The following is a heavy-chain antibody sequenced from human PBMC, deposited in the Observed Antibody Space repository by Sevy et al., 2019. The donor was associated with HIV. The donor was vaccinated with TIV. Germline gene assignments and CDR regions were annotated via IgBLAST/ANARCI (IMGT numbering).Heavy chain of an antibody. CDR3: VGSHCSGGSCYSVY. D-gene: IGHD2-15*01. CDR2: ISAYNGNT. V-gene: IGHV1-18*04. CDR1: GYTFTSYG. Sequence: ASVKVSCKASGYTFTSYGISWVRQAPGQGLEWMGWISAYNGNTNYAQKLQGRVTMTTDTSTSTAYMELRSLRSDDTAVYYCVGSHCSGGSCYSVYWGQRTLVTVSS. J-gene: IGHJ4*02.